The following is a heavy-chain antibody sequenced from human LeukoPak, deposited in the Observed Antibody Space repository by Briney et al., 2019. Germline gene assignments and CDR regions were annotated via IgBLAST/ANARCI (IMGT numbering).Heavy chain of an antibody. Sequence: PGGSLRLSCAASGFTFSNSWMHWVRQTPGKGLVWVSRINTDGSSTSYADSVKGRFTISRDSSKNTLYLQMNSLRAEDTAVYYCARDSRWELRFDNWGQGTLVTVSS. CDR2: INTDGSST. CDR3: ARDSRWELRFDN. V-gene: IGHV3-74*01. J-gene: IGHJ4*02. D-gene: IGHD1-26*01. CDR1: GFTFSNSW.